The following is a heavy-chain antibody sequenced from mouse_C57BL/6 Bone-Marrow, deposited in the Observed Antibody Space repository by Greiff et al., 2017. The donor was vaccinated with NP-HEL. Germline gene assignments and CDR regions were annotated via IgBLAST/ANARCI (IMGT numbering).Heavy chain of an antibody. CDR2: ISNLAYSI. CDR1: GFTFSDYG. V-gene: IGHV5-15*01. CDR3: ARCYYYGSSSWFAY. D-gene: IGHD1-1*01. Sequence: EVKVVESGGGLVQPGGSLKLSCAASGFTFSDYGMAWVRQAPRKGPEWVAFISNLAYSIYYADTVTGRFTISRENAKNTLYLEMSSLRSEDTAMYYCARCYYYGSSSWFAYWGQGTLVTVSA. J-gene: IGHJ3*01.